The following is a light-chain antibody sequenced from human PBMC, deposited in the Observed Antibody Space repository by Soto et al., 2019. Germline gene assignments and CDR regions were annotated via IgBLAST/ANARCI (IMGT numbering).Light chain of an antibody. CDR3: QQYNSWLWT. CDR1: QSVSSK. V-gene: IGKV3-15*01. Sequence: EIVMTQSPATLSVSPGVAATLSCRASQSVSSKLAWYQQKPGQAPRLLIYGASTRATGIPARFSGSGSGTEFTLIISSLQSEDSAVYYCQQYNSWLWTFGQGTKVDIK. J-gene: IGKJ1*01. CDR2: GAS.